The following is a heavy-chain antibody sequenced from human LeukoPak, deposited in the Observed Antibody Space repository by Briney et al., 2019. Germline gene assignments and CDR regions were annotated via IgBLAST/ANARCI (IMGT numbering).Heavy chain of an antibody. J-gene: IGHJ3*02. CDR3: ARSGWWLVLDAFDI. Sequence: EGSLRLSCAASGFTFSSYWMNWVRQAPGKGLEWVANIKQDGSVKYYVDSVKGRFTISRDNAKNSLYLQMNSLRVKDTAVYYCARSGWWLVLDAFDIWGQGTMVTVSS. CDR2: IKQDGSVK. D-gene: IGHD6-19*01. CDR1: GFTFSSYW. V-gene: IGHV3-7*01.